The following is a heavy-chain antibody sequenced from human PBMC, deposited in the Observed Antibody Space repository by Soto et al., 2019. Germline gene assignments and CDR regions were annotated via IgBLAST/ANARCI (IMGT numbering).Heavy chain of an antibody. CDR2: TYYRSKWYN. J-gene: IGHJ6*04. V-gene: IGHV6-1*01. CDR3: ARETPILGSYGDYEEDPFLVLDV. Sequence: SPTLSLTCAISGDSVSSNSAAWNWIRQSPSRGLEWLGRTYYRSKWYNDYAVSVKSRITINPDTSKNQFSLQLNSVTPEDTAVYYCARETPILGSYGDYEEDPFLVLDVWGKGTTVTVSS. CDR1: GDSVSSNSAA. D-gene: IGHD4-17*01.